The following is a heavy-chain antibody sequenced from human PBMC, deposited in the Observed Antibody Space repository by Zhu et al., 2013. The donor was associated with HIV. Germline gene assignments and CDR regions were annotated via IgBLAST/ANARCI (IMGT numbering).Heavy chain of an antibody. Sequence: QVQLEQSGAELKKPGASVRVSCKTSGYTFTDYYIHWFRQAPGQGLEWMGEFNPGNGGTVYAQRFQGAVTMTRDTSTDTAYLEVTRLMSGDTAIYYCARERPGGSSLYYFDSWGQGNGGHRLL. CDR2: FNPGNGGT. CDR3: ARERPGGSSLYYFDS. CDR1: GYTFTDYY. J-gene: IGHJ4*02. D-gene: IGHD2-2*01. V-gene: IGHV1-2*02.